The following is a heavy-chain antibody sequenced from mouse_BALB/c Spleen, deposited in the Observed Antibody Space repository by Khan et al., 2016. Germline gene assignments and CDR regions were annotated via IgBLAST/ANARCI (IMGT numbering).Heavy chain of an antibody. J-gene: IGHJ2*01. V-gene: IGHV1-9*01. CDR3: ARDDGYLDY. D-gene: IGHD2-3*01. CDR2: ILPGSGST. Sequence: QVQLQQSGAELMKPGASVKISCKATGYTFSNYWIEWVKQRPAHGLEWTGEILPGSGSTYYNEKFKGTATFTADTSSNTAYMQLSSLTSEDSAVYYGARDDGYLDYWGQGTTLTVSS. CDR1: GYTFSNYW.